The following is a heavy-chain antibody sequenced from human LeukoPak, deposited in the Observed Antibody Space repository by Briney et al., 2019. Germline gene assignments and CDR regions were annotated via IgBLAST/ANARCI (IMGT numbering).Heavy chain of an antibody. Sequence: GGSLRLSCAVSGITLSNYGMSWVRQAPGKGLEWVAGISDSGGSTNYADSVKGRFTISRDNAKNTLYLQKNSLRAEDTAVYFCAKRGVVIRVILVGFHKQAYYFDSWGQGALVTVSS. CDR2: ISDSGGST. D-gene: IGHD3-10*01. CDR3: AKRGVVIRVILVGFHKQAYYFDS. V-gene: IGHV3-23*01. CDR1: GITLSNYG. J-gene: IGHJ4*02.